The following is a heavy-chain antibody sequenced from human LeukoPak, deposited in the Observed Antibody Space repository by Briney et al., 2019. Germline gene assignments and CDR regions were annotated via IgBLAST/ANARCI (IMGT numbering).Heavy chain of an antibody. CDR3: ARDGDYGSNSFDP. Sequence: PSETLSLTCTVSGVSVTSSPYRWGWVRQPPGKGLEWIGTIYYTGTSYYNPSLKSRVSISIDPSKNHFSLRMNFVTAADTAFYYCARDGDYGSNSFDPWGQGSLVTVSS. CDR1: GVSVTSSPYR. CDR2: IYYTGTS. J-gene: IGHJ5*02. V-gene: IGHV4-39*07. D-gene: IGHD3-10*01.